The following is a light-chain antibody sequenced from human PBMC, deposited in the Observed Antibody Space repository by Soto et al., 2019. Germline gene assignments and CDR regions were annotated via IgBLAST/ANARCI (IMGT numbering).Light chain of an antibody. CDR3: QQYNNWPRT. J-gene: IGKJ1*01. CDR2: GAS. V-gene: IGKV3-15*01. Sequence: EIVLTQSPGTLSLSPGERVTLSCSASQSVSSNYLAWYQQKPGRAPRLLIYGASTRATGIPARFSGSGSGTEFTLAISSLQSEDFAVYYCQQYNNWPRTFGQGTKV. CDR1: QSVSSN.